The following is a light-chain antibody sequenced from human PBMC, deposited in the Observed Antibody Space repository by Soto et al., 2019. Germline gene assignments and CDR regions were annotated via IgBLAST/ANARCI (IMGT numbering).Light chain of an antibody. CDR3: QQYGSSPHT. V-gene: IGKV3-20*01. Sequence: EIVLTQSPGTLSLSPGERATLSCRASQSVSNNYLDWYQHKPGQAPRLLIHGASSRATCIPDRFSGSGSGTEFTVNINRLETEDFGVYYCQQYGSSPHTFGQGTKLEIK. CDR2: GAS. J-gene: IGKJ2*01. CDR1: QSVSNNY.